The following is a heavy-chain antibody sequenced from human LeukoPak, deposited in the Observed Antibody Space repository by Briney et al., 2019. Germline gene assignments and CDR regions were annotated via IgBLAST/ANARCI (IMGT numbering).Heavy chain of an antibody. V-gene: IGHV1-2*02. CDR1: VYTFTGYY. CDR3: ARDLERYSSSWVFDY. J-gene: IGHJ4*02. CDR2: INPNSGGT. D-gene: IGHD6-13*01. Sequence: GASVKVSCKASVYTFTGYYMHWVRQAPGQGLEWMGWINPNSGGTNYAQKFQGRVTMTRDTSISTAYMELSRLRSDDTAVYYCARDLERYSSSWVFDYWGQGTLVTVSS.